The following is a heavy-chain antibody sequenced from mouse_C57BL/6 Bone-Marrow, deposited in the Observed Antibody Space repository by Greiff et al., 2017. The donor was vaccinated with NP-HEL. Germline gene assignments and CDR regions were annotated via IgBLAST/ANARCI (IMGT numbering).Heavy chain of an antibody. J-gene: IGHJ1*03. CDR2: IHPYSGST. CDR3: ARWIKDLLWLRRGYFDV. CDR1: GYTFTSYW. V-gene: IGHV1-64*01. D-gene: IGHD2-2*01. Sequence: QVQLQQPGAELVKPGASVKLSCKASGYTFTSYWMHWVKQRPGQGLEWIGMIHPYSGSTNYNEKFKSKATLTVDKSSSTAYMQLSILTSEDSAVYYCARWIKDLLWLRRGYFDVWGTGTTVTVSS.